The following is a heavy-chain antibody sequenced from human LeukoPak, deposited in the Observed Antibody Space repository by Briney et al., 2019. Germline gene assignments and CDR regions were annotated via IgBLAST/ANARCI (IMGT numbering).Heavy chain of an antibody. Sequence: PSETLSLTCAVYGGSFSGYYWSWIRQAPGKGLEWVSYISIGSSYTNYTDSVKGRFTISRDDAKSSLYLQMNSLRAEDTAVYYCARGHYELLFWGQGTLVTVSS. CDR1: GGSFSGYY. CDR2: ISIGSSYT. V-gene: IGHV3-11*06. J-gene: IGHJ1*01. D-gene: IGHD3-16*01. CDR3: ARGHYELLF.